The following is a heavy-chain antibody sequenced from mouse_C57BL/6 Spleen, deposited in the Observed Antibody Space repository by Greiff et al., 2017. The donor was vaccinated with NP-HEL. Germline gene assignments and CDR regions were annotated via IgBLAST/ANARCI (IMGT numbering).Heavy chain of an antibody. CDR1: GFTFSDYG. CDR2: ISSGSSTI. J-gene: IGHJ1*03. Sequence: EVKLMESGGGLVKPGGSLKLSCAASGFTFSDYGMHWVRQAPEKGLEWVAYISSGSSTIYYADTVKGRFTISRDNAKNTLFLQMTSLRSEDTAMYYCARNYYGSSPCWYFDVWGTGTTVTVSS. CDR3: ARNYYGSSPCWYFDV. D-gene: IGHD1-1*01. V-gene: IGHV5-17*01.